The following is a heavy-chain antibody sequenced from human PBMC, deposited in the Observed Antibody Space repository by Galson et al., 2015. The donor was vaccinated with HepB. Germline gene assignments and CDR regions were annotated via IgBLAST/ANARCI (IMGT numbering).Heavy chain of an antibody. CDR2: IIPIFGTA. CDR3: ATTVLGYDILTGYYLGSGFFDY. D-gene: IGHD3-9*01. J-gene: IGHJ4*02. V-gene: IGHV1-69*13. CDR1: GGTFSSYA. Sequence: SVKVSCKASGGTFSSYAISWVRQAPGQGLEWMGGIIPIFGTANYAQKFQGRVTITADESTSTAYMELSSLRSEDTAVYYCATTVLGYDILTGYYLGSGFFDYWGQGTLVTVSS.